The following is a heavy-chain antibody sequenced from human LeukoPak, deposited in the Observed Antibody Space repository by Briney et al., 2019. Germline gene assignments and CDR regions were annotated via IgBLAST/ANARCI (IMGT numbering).Heavy chain of an antibody. CDR2: INPNSGGT. J-gene: IGHJ3*02. CDR1: GYTFTGYY. Sequence: GASVKVSCKASGYTFTGYYMHWVRQAPGQGLEWMGWINPNSGGTNYAQKFQGRVTLTRDKSINTAYMELSSLRSEDTAVYYCARYTQHYGFDIWGQGTMVTVSA. V-gene: IGHV1-2*02. D-gene: IGHD3-3*02. CDR3: ARYTQHYGFDI.